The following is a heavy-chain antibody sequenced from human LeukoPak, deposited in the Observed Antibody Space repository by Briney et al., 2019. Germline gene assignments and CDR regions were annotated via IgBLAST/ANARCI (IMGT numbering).Heavy chain of an antibody. Sequence: GASVKVSCKASGYTFTSYGISWVRQAPGQGLEWLGWISAYNGHTNYAQKFQGRVTMTRDTSTSTVYMKLSSLRSEDTAVYYCAREIGPIQLHLWGSAFDYWGQGTLVTVSS. CDR3: AREIGPIQLHLWGSAFDY. CDR2: ISAYNGHT. D-gene: IGHD5-18*01. J-gene: IGHJ4*02. CDR1: GYTFTSYG. V-gene: IGHV1-18*01.